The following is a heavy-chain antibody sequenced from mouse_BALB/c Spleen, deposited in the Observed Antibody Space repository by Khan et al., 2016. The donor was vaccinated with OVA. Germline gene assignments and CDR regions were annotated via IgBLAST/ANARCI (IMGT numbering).Heavy chain of an antibody. D-gene: IGHD1-1*01. J-gene: IGHJ2*01. V-gene: IGHV1-20*02. CDR2: INPHIGET. CDR3: TRIYRSDFDY. CDR1: GYSFTGYF. Sequence: VQLQQSGPELVKPGASVKISCKASGYSFTGYFMNWVMQSHGKSLEWIGRINPHIGETFYNQKFTGKATLTVDESSNIAHMELRSLASEDSAVYYCTRIYRSDFDYWGQGTTLTVSS.